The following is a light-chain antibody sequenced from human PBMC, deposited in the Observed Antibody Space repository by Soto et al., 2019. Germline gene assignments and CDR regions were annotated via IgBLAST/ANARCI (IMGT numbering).Light chain of an antibody. CDR2: DAS. CDR3: QQRSNWPPWT. CDR1: QSVSSY. Sequence: EIVFAQSPGTLSFSPRGRAPLSCRASQSVSSYLAWYQQKPGQAPRLLIYDASNRATGIPARFSGSGSGTDFTLTISSLEPEDFAVYYCQQRSNWPPWTFGQGTKVDIK. V-gene: IGKV3-11*01. J-gene: IGKJ1*01.